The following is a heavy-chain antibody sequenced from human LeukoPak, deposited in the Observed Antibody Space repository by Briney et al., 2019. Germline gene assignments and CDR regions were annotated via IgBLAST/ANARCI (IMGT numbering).Heavy chain of an antibody. Sequence: PGGSLTLSCAATGFTVSSYSMSWVRQAPGKGLEWVSIIIGSGGSTYYAGSVQARLTISRDTSKDTLYLQMNRLRAEDTAMYYCAKDGAAPGRSQSGYYCYGMGVWGQGTTVTVSS. V-gene: IGHV3-23*01. CDR2: IIGSGGST. D-gene: IGHD6-13*01. J-gene: IGHJ6*02. CDR3: AKDGAAPGRSQSGYYCYGMGV. CDR1: GFTVSSYS.